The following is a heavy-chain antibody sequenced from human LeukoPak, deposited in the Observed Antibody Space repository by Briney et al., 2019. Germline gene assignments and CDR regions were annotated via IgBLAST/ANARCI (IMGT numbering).Heavy chain of an antibody. CDR2: ISGSGGST. D-gene: IGHD3-3*01. Sequence: GGSLRLSCAASGFTFSSYAMSWVRQAPGKRLEWVSAISGSGGSTYYADSVKGRFTTSRDNSKNTLYLQMNSLRAEDTAVYYCAKDYDFWSGPFDYWGQGTLVTVSS. V-gene: IGHV3-23*01. CDR1: GFTFSSYA. J-gene: IGHJ4*02. CDR3: AKDYDFWSGPFDY.